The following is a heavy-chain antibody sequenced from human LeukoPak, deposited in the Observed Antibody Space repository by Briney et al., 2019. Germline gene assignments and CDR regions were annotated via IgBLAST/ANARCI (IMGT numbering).Heavy chain of an antibody. D-gene: IGHD3-10*01. J-gene: IGHJ4*02. CDR2: IYYSGST. CDR1: GGSISSYY. Sequence: SETLSLACTVSGGSISSYYWSWIRQLPGKGLEWIGYIYYSGSTDYNPSLNSRVTLSVDTSKNQFSLRLSSVTDADTAVYYCARSPTLYYFDYWGQGTLVTVSS. CDR3: ARSPTLYYFDY. V-gene: IGHV4-59*01.